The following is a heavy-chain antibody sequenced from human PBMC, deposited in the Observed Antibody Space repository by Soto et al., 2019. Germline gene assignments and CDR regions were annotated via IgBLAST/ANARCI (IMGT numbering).Heavy chain of an antibody. Sequence: ASVKVSCMASGYTFTSYGISWVRQAPGQGLEWMGWISAYNGNTNYAQKLQGRVTMTTDTSTSTAYMELRSLRSDDTAVYYCARVGDIVVVPAGATSYYFDYWGQGTLVTVSS. J-gene: IGHJ4*02. CDR3: ARVGDIVVVPAGATSYYFDY. CDR2: ISAYNGNT. CDR1: GYTFTSYG. V-gene: IGHV1-18*01. D-gene: IGHD2-2*01.